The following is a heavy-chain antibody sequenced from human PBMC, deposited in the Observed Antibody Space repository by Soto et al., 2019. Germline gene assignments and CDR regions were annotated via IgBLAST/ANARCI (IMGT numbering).Heavy chain of an antibody. CDR1: GFTFSSYS. V-gene: IGHV3-48*02. CDR3: ARGYCSGGSCYSGDIFDY. Sequence: QPGGSLRLSCAASGFTFSSYSMNWVRQAPGKGLEWVSYISSSSSIIYYADSVKGRFTISRDNAKNSLYLQMNSLRDEDTAVYYCARGYCSGGSCYSGDIFDYWGQGTLVTVSS. CDR2: ISSSSSII. J-gene: IGHJ4*02. D-gene: IGHD2-15*01.